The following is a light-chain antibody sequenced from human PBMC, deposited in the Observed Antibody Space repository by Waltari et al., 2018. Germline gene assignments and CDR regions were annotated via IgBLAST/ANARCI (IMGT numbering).Light chain of an antibody. CDR3: QQYNRQSTT. J-gene: IGKJ1*01. CDR1: HSINTW. Sequence: DIQMTQFPSTLSASVGDRVTITCRASHSINTWLAWYQQKPGKAPNLLIYKASTLEIGVPSRFTGSGSGTEFTLTIDGLQPDDFATYYCQQYNRQSTTFGQGTKVEIK. CDR2: KAS. V-gene: IGKV1-5*03.